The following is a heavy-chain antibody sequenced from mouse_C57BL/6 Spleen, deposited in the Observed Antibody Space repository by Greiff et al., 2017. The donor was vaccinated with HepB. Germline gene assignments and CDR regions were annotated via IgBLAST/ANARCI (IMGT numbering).Heavy chain of an antibody. CDR2: IHPNSGST. CDR3: ARSSGSSYVGFAY. CDR1: GYTFTSYW. Sequence: QVQLQQPGAELVKPGASVKLSCKASGYTFTSYWMHWVKQRPGQGLEWIGMIHPNSGSTNYNEKFKSKATLTVDKSSSTAYMQLSSLTSEDSAVYDCARSSGSSYVGFAYWGQGTLVTVSA. J-gene: IGHJ3*01. D-gene: IGHD1-1*01. V-gene: IGHV1-64*01.